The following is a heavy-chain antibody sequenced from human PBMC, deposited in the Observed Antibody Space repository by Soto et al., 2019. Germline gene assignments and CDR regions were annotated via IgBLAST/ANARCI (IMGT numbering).Heavy chain of an antibody. CDR2: IVVGSGNT. D-gene: IGHD6-19*01. CDR3: AADKGHSSGWYFYYYGMDV. J-gene: IGHJ6*02. V-gene: IGHV1-58*01. Sequence: RASVKVSCKASGFTFTSSAVQWVRQARGQRLEWIGWIVVGSGNTNYAQKFQERVTITRDMSTSTAYMELSSLRSEDTAVYYCAADKGHSSGWYFYYYGMDVWGQGTTVTVSS. CDR1: GFTFTSSA.